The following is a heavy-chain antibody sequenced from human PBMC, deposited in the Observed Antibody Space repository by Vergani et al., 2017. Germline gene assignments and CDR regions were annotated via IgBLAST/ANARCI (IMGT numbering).Heavy chain of an antibody. D-gene: IGHD5-18*01. CDR3: SRGRGYSFGYSDY. Sequence: EVQLVESGEGLVPPGRSLRLSCAASVFSFGDYAMTGLRQAPGKGLEWVAFIRNKAYGGTTEYAASVKGRFTSSRDDSKRLACLQLSGLKTEDTAVYFCSRGRGYSFGYSDYWGQGTLVTVSS. J-gene: IGHJ4*02. V-gene: IGHV3-49*03. CDR1: VFSFGDYA. CDR2: IRNKAYGGTT.